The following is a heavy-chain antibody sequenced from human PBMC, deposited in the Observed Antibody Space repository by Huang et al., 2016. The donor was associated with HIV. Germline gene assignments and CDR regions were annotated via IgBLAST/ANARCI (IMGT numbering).Heavy chain of an antibody. CDR3: ARTGVAVSDDPEYFQH. CDR2: IYYSGTT. D-gene: IGHD3-3*01. Sequence: LQESGPGLVGPSETLSLTCAVSGDSINSNTFYWGWIRRPPGKALEWIGRIYYSGTTYYNPALKRRVRIAVDASKNRIFLHLRSVTAADTGVYYCARTGVAVSDDPEYFQHWGQGALVTIS. J-gene: IGHJ1*01. V-gene: IGHV4-39*02. CDR1: GDSINSNTFY.